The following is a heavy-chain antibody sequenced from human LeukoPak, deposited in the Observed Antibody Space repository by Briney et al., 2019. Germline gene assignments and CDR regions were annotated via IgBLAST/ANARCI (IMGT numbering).Heavy chain of an antibody. V-gene: IGHV3-23*01. J-gene: IGHJ4*02. CDR3: AKDLTTVTSRGDY. D-gene: IGHD4-17*01. Sequence: GGSLRLSCAASGFTFSSYTMSWVRQAPGKGLECISGFSGSGGSTYYADSVKGRFTISRDNSKNTLYLQMNSLTPDDTAVYYCAKDLTTVTSRGDYWGQGSLVTVSS. CDR1: GFTFSSYT. CDR2: FSGSGGST.